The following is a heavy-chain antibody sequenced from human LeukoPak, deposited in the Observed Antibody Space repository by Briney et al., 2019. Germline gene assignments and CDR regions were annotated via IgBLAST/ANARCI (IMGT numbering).Heavy chain of an antibody. Sequence: GGSLRLSCAASGFTFSSYWMNWVRQAPGKGLEWVAIIKQDGTETFHVDSVKGRFTISRDNAKNSLYLQMNSLRIEDAAVYYCMGGRGWLPENWGQGTLVTVSS. CDR1: GFTFSSYW. D-gene: IGHD3-22*01. CDR2: IKQDGTET. V-gene: IGHV3-7*01. CDR3: MGGRGWLPEN. J-gene: IGHJ4*02.